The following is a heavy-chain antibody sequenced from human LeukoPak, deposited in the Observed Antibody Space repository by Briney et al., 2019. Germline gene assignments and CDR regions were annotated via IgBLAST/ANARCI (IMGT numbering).Heavy chain of an antibody. CDR1: GGSISSYY. V-gene: IGHV4-4*07. J-gene: IGHJ2*01. CDR3: ARGTADVTTASVYWYFDL. D-gene: IGHD4-17*01. Sequence: PSETLSLTCTVSGGSISSYYWSWIRQPAGKGLEWIGRIYTSGTTNCNPSLKSRVTMSVDTSKNQFSLKLSSVTAADTAVYYCARGTADVTTASVYWYFDLWGRGTLVTVSS. CDR2: IYTSGTT.